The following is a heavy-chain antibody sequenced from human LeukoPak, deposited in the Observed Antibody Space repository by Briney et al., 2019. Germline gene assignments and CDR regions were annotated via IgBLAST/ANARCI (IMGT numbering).Heavy chain of an antibody. CDR3: AKSSCYDASGYYRECYFDS. J-gene: IGHJ4*02. CDR1: GFSFSNYA. D-gene: IGHD3-22*01. CDR2: ISGSGGST. Sequence: GGSLRLSCVPSGFSFSNYAMSWVRQAPGKGLEWASSISGSGGSTHYVDSVKGRFTISRDKTKNTLYLQMNSLRAEDTAVYYCAKSSCYDASGYYRECYFDSWGQGTLVTVSS. V-gene: IGHV3-23*01.